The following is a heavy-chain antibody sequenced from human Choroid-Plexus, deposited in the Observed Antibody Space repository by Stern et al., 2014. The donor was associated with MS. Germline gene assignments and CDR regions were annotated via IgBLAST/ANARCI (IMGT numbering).Heavy chain of an antibody. J-gene: IGHJ6*02. D-gene: IGHD2-2*01. CDR1: GGSFSGYY. CDR3: VRERCINTRCYGGRFGYYYYGMDV. CDR2: IDRGGAP. Sequence: QVQQQQWGAGLLKPSETLSLTCAVYGGSFSGYYWSWIRQSPGKGLEWLGEIDRGGAPNYSPSHKSRITISVDWSKNHLSLKLSAVTAADTAIYYCVRERCINTRCYGGRFGYYYYGMDVWGQGTTVTVSS. V-gene: IGHV4-34*01.